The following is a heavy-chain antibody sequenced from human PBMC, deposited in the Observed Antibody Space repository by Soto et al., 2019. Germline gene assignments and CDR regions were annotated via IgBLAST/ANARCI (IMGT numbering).Heavy chain of an antibody. V-gene: IGHV1-69*01. CDR1: GGTFSSYA. D-gene: IGHD6-13*01. J-gene: IGHJ6*02. Sequence: QVQLVQSGAEVKKPGSSVKVSCKASGGTFSSYAISWVRQAPGQGLEWMGGIIPIFGTANYAQKFQGRVTITADESTSTAYMELSSLRSEDTAVYYCARGTAAGTWSHREYYCMDVWGQGTTVTVSS. CDR2: IIPIFGTA. CDR3: ARGTAAGTWSHREYYCMDV.